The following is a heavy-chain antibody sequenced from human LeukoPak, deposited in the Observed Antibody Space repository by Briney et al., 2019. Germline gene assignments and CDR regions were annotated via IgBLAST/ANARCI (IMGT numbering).Heavy chain of an antibody. V-gene: IGHV4-59*12. CDR2: IYYSGST. D-gene: IGHD4-23*01. CDR3: ARGRDYGGKPFSW. J-gene: IGHJ4*02. Sequence: SETLSLTCTVSGGSISSYYWSWIRQPPGKGLEWIGYIYYSGSTNYNPSLKSRVTISVDTSKNQFSLKLSSVTAADTAVYYCARGRDYGGKPFSWWGQGALVTVPS. CDR1: GGSISSYY.